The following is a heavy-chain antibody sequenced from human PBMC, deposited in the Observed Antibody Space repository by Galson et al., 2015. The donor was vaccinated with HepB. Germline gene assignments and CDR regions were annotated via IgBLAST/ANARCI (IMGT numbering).Heavy chain of an antibody. V-gene: IGHV3-23*01. D-gene: IGHD6-19*01. CDR3: AKVFLEKTDGWYRQALDYFAS. J-gene: IGHJ4*01. CDR1: GFTFSYYA. Sequence: SLRLSCAASGFTFSYYAMSWVRQAPGKGLEWVSAITPSGDNTYSADSMKGRFTISRDNSKNTLFLQMNSLRADDTAIYFCAKVFLEKTDGWYRQALDYFASWGHGTRVTVSS. CDR2: ITPSGDNT.